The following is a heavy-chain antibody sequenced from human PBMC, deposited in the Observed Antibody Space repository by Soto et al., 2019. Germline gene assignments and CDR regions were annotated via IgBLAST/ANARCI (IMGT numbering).Heavy chain of an antibody. J-gene: IGHJ4*01. CDR2: VHYTGST. V-gene: IGHV4-61*01. CDR1: GVSVSSPTHY. Sequence: QVQLQESGPGLVKPSETLTLTCAVSGVSVSSPTHYWSWIRQPPGKGLEWIGYVHYTGSTVYNPSPPGSVTLSPEPSKNPISLSFKSVAGAGTALYSCARSLRGGNLGQGTLVTVSS. CDR3: ARSLRGGN. D-gene: IGHD3-16*01.